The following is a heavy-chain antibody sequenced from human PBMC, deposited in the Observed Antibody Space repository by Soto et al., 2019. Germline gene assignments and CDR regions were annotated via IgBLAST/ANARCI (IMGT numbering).Heavy chain of an antibody. CDR3: AKDMWEYGSGSYYKYYYYGMDV. CDR1: GFTFDDYT. V-gene: IGHV3-43*01. D-gene: IGHD3-10*01. J-gene: IGHJ6*02. CDR2: ISWDGGST. Sequence: GGSLRLSCAASGFTFDDYTMYWVRQAPGKGLEWVSLISWDGGSTYYADSVKGRFTISRDNSKNSLYLQMNSLRTEDTALYYCAKDMWEYGSGSYYKYYYYGMDVWGQGTTVTVSS.